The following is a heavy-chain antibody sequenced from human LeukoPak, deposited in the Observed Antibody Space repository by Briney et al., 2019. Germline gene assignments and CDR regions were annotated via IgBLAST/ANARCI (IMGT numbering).Heavy chain of an antibody. J-gene: IGHJ6*02. CDR1: GGSISSYY. D-gene: IGHD3-10*01. Sequence: SETLSLTCTVSGGSISSYYWSWIRQPPGKGLEWIGYIYYSGSTKYNPSLKSRVTISVDTSKNQFSLKLSSVTAADTAVYYCAREYYFGSGSPYYYYGMDVWGQGTTVTVSS. CDR2: IYYSGST. CDR3: AREYYFGSGSPYYYYGMDV. V-gene: IGHV4-59*01.